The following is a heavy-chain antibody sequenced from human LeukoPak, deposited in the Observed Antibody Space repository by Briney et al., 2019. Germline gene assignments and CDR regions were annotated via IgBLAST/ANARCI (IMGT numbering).Heavy chain of an antibody. Sequence: ASVKVSCKLSGYTGIELSMHWVRQAPGKGLEWMGGSDPQNGETIYAQKFQGRVAMTEDTSTDTAYMALSSLTSEDTAVYYCATHTISGVVTYASHIWGRGTLVTVSS. CDR2: SDPQNGET. V-gene: IGHV1-24*01. CDR1: GYTGIELS. CDR3: ATHTISGVVTYASHI. J-gene: IGHJ3*02. D-gene: IGHD3-3*01.